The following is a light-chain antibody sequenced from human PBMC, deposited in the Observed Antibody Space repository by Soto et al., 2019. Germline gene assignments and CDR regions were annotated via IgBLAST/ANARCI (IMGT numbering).Light chain of an antibody. CDR3: QQFHRWPVT. J-gene: IGKJ4*01. V-gene: IGKV3-15*01. Sequence: EIVMTQSPATLSVSPGERVTLSCRASQSVINNLAWYQHKPGQAPRLLIPYESTGATGIPARFTVSGYGTDFTLNINSLQSEDFAIYYCQQFHRWPVTFGGGAKVEI. CDR2: YES. CDR1: QSVINN.